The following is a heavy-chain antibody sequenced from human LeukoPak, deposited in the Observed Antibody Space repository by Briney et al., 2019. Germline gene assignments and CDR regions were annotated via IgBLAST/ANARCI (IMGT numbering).Heavy chain of an antibody. J-gene: IGHJ6*03. CDR3: ARVGEFVVVTASTHSYYMDV. CDR2: ISYSGST. CDR1: GGSINSGSYY. D-gene: IGHD2-21*02. V-gene: IGHV4-39*07. Sequence: SETLSLTCTVSGGSINSGSYYWGWIRQPPGKGLEWIGSISYSGSTYDNRSLKSRVTISVDTSKNQFSLKLSSVTAADTAVYYCARVGEFVVVTASTHSYYMDVWGKGTTVTVSS.